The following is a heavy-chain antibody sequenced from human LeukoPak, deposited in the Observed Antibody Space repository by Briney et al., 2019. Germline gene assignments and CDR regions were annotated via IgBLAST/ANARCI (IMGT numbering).Heavy chain of an antibody. Sequence: PGGSLRLSCAASGFTFSGFAMIWVRQAPGKGLQWVSAISGPSSHTYYADSVRGRFTISRDNSRNTLYLQMNSLRAEDTAVYYCAKSLAAAGNYWGQGTLVTVSS. V-gene: IGHV3-23*01. J-gene: IGHJ4*02. CDR2: ISGPSSHT. D-gene: IGHD6-13*01. CDR3: AKSLAAAGNY. CDR1: GFTFSGFA.